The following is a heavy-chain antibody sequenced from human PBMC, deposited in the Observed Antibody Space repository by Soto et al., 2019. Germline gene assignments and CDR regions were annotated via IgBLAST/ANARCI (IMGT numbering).Heavy chain of an antibody. J-gene: IGHJ3*02. V-gene: IGHV3-21*01. CDR2: ISSSSSYI. CDR1: GFTFSSYS. Sequence: GGSLRLSCAASGFTFSSYSMNWVRQAPGKGLEWVSSISSSSSYIYYADSVKGRFTISRDNAKNSLYLQMNSLRAEDTAVYYCARVTRIAARLNHDAFDIWGQGTMVTVSS. D-gene: IGHD6-6*01. CDR3: ARVTRIAARLNHDAFDI.